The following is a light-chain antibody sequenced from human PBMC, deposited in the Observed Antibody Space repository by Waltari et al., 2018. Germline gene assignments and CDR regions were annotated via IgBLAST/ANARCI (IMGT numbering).Light chain of an antibody. CDR2: DGS. V-gene: IGKV3-11*01. Sequence: EIVLTQSPATLSLSPGERATLSCRASQSVNSYLAWYQQKPGQAHRLLIYDGSRRASGIPARFSGSGSGTDFTLTIGSLEPEDSAVYYCQQRGHWPPDATFGPGTKIEIK. J-gene: IGKJ3*01. CDR3: QQRGHWPPDAT. CDR1: QSVNSY.